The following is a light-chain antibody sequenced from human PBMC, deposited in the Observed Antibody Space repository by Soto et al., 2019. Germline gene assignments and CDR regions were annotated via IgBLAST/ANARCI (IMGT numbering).Light chain of an antibody. CDR1: QGIRHD. V-gene: IGKV1-6*01. CDR2: TTS. CDR3: LQSYIYTLN. J-gene: IGKJ4*01. Sequence: AIRLTQSPSSLSASVGDRVNITCRASQGIRHDLGWYQQKPGQAPKLLIYTTSTLQSGVPSRFSGSGSGTDFTLTISGLQPEDFATSYCLQSYIYTLNFGGGTKVEI.